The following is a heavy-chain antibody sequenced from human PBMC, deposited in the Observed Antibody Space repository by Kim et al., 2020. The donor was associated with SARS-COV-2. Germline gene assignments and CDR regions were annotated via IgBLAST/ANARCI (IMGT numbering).Heavy chain of an antibody. CDR3: AKDEGWIPGSLYEYFQH. CDR1: GFTFSCCA. Sequence: GGSLRLSCAASGFTFSCCAMTWVRQAPGKGLEWVSAISLNGGITNYADSVKGRFTISRDNSKNTVYLQMNSLKAEDTALYYCAKDEGWIPGSLYEYFQHWGQGTLVTVSS. V-gene: IGHV3-23*01. D-gene: IGHD3-10*01. CDR2: ISLNGGIT. J-gene: IGHJ1*01.